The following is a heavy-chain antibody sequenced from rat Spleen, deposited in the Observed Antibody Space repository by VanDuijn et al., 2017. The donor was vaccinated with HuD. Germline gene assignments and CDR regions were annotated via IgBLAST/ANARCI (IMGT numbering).Heavy chain of an antibody. J-gene: IGHJ2*01. V-gene: IGHV5-25*01. D-gene: IGHD1-9*01. CDR2: ISTGGTNT. CDR1: GFTFTNYD. CDR3: ARGDYTYYGYTRYFDY. Sequence: EVKLVESGGGLVQPGRSLKLSCAASGFTFTNYDMAWVRQAPTKGLEWIASISTGGTNTYYRGSVKGRFTISRDNAKSTLYLQMDSLRSEDTATYYCARGDYTYYGYTRYFDYWGQGVMVTVSS.